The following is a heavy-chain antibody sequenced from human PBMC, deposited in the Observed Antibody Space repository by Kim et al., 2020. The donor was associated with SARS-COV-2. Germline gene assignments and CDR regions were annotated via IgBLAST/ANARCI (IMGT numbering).Heavy chain of an antibody. J-gene: IGHJ6*02. CDR1: GFTFSSYE. V-gene: IGHV3-48*03. D-gene: IGHD3-22*01. Sequence: GGSLRLSCAASGFTFSSYEMNWVRQAPGKGLEWVSYISSSGSTIYYADSVKGRFTISRDNAKNSLYLQMNSLRAEDTAVYYCASHNYYDSSGYYYVHCYYGMDVWGQGTTVTVSS. CDR3: ASHNYYDSSGYYYVHCYYGMDV. CDR2: ISSSGSTI.